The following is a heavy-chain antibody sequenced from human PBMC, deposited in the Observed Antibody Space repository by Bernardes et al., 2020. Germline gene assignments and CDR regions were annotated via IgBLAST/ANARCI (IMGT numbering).Heavy chain of an antibody. J-gene: IGHJ4*02. CDR3: ARDLSYFDY. V-gene: IGHV3-7*01. Sequence: GGSLRLCCAASGFTFSSYWMSWVRQAPGKGLEWVDNIKPDGSEKYYVDSVEGRFTISRDNAKNSLSLQMNSLRAEDTAVYYCARDLSYFDYWGQEILVTVSS. CDR2: IKPDGSEK. CDR1: GFTFSSYW.